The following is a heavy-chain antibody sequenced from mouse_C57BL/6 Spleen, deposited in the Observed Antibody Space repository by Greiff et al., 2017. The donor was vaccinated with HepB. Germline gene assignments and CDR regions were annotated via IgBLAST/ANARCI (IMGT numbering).Heavy chain of an antibody. Sequence: QVQLQQPGAELVKPGASVKMSCKASGYTFTSYWITWVKQRPGQGREWIGDIYPGSGSTNYNEKFKSKATLTVDTSSNRAYMQLSSLTSEDSSVYYCPRRTTLVDAWGAGTTLTVSS. CDR1: GYTFTSYW. D-gene: IGHD1-1*01. J-gene: IGHJ2*01. CDR3: PRRTTLVDA. CDR2: IYPGSGST. V-gene: IGHV1-55*01.